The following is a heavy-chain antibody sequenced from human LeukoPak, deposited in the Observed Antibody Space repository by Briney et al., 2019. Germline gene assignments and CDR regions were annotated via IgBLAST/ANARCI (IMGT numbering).Heavy chain of an antibody. J-gene: IGHJ6*02. CDR1: GFTFSSYA. CDR2: ISGSGGST. V-gene: IGHV3-23*01. Sequence: GGSLRLSCAASGFTFSSYAMSWVRQAPGEGLEWVSAISGSGGSTYYADSVKGRFTISRDNSKNTLYLQMNSLRAEDTAVYYCAKAAVAGRARRFFLRGDHYYGVDVWGQGTTVTVSS. D-gene: IGHD6-19*01. CDR3: AKAAVAGRARRFFLRGDHYYGVDV.